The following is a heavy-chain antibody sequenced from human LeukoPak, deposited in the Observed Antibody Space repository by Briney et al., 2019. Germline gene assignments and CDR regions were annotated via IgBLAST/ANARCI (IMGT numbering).Heavy chain of an antibody. D-gene: IGHD2-15*01. CDR2: IYSGGST. V-gene: IGHV3-66*01. CDR3: ASLYCSRGSCAFDA. Sequence: GGSLRLSCAASGFTFSSYNMNWVRQAPGKGLEWVSIIYSGGSTDYADSVKGRFTISKDNSKNTVFLQMNSLRAEDTAMYYCASLYCSRGSCAFDAWGQGTLVTVSP. CDR1: GFTFSSYN. J-gene: IGHJ5*02.